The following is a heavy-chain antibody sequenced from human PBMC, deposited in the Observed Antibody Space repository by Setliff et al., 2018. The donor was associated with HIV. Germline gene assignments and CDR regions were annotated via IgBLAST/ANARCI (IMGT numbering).Heavy chain of an antibody. CDR1: GGSMSTYY. Sequence: SETLSLTCTVSGGSMSTYYWSWIRQPPGKGLEWIGYIYTSGSTNYNPSLRSRVTISVDTSKNHFSLRLSSVTAADTAVYYCASLFRLSGFWISFLPDYWGQGILVTVS. CDR3: ASLFRLSGFWISFLPDY. D-gene: IGHD3-3*01. J-gene: IGHJ4*02. CDR2: IYTSGST. V-gene: IGHV4-4*08.